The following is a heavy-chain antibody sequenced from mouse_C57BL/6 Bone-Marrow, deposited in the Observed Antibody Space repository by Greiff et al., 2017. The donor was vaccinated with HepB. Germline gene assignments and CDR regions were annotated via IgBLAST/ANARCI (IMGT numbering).Heavy chain of an antibody. CDR2: IWGVGST. CDR3: ASRDWDYAMDY. J-gene: IGHJ4*01. V-gene: IGHV2-6*01. Sequence: VKLMESGPGLVAPSQSLSITCTVSGFSLTSYGVDWVRQSPGKGLEWLGVIWGVGSTNYNSALKSRLSISKDNSKSQVFLKMNSLQTDDTAMYYCASRDWDYAMDYWGQGTSVTVSS. CDR1: GFSLTSYG. D-gene: IGHD4-1*01.